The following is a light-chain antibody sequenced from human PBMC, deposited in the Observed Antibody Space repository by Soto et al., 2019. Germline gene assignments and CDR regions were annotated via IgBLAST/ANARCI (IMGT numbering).Light chain of an antibody. CDR3: QQYSSSPPEFT. CDR1: QSISSNY. CDR2: GAS. V-gene: IGKV3-20*01. Sequence: EIVLTKSPGTLSLSPGERATLSCRASQSISSNYLAWYQQRPGQAPRLLIFGASYRATGIPDRFSGSGSGTDFTLTISRLEPEDFAVYYCQQYSSSPPEFTFGPGTRVESK. J-gene: IGKJ3*01.